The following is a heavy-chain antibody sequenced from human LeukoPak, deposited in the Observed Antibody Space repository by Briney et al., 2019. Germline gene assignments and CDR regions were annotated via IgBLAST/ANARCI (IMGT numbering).Heavy chain of an antibody. Sequence: GGSLRLSCAASGFTFSSYSMNWVRQAPGKGLEWVSSISSSSSYTYYADSVKGRFTISRDNAKNSLYLQMNSLRAEDTAVYYCARGYSSGWYPTSDAFDIWGQGTMVTVSS. CDR2: ISSSSSYT. V-gene: IGHV3-21*01. D-gene: IGHD6-19*01. CDR1: GFTFSSYS. CDR3: ARGYSSGWYPTSDAFDI. J-gene: IGHJ3*02.